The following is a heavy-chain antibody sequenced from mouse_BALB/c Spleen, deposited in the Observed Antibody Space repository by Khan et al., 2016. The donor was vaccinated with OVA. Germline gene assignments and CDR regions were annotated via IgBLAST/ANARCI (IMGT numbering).Heavy chain of an antibody. Sequence: QVQLKQSGAELARPGASVKMSCKASGYTFTSYTIHWIKKRPGQGLEWIGYINPSNGYTNYNQKFKDKATLITDKSSTTAYLQLSSLTSDDSVVYNCVRDGAYHRNDGWFAYWGQGTLVTVSA. CDR3: VRDGAYHRNDGWFAY. CDR2: INPSNGYT. V-gene: IGHV1-4*01. D-gene: IGHD2-14*01. CDR1: GYTFTSYT. J-gene: IGHJ3*01.